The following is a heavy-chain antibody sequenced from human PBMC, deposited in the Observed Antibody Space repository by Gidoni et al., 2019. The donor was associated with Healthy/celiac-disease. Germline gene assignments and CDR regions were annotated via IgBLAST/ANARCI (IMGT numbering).Heavy chain of an antibody. CDR1: GFTFSSYA. D-gene: IGHD1-26*01. CDR3: AKDREGWDPGY. CDR2: ISGSGGST. V-gene: IGHV3-23*01. J-gene: IGHJ4*02. Sequence: EVPLLESGGVLVQPGGSLRLSCSASGFTFSSYAMRWVRQAPGKGLEWVSAISGSGGSTYYADSVKGRFTISRDNSKNTLYLQMNSLRAEDTAVYYCAKDREGWDPGYWGQGTLVTVSS.